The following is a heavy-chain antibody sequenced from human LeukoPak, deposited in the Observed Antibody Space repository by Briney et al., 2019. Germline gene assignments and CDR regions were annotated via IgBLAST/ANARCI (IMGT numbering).Heavy chain of an antibody. J-gene: IGHJ3*02. CDR3: ARPRGHRLVFDI. V-gene: IGHV4-34*01. Sequence: SETLSLTCAVYGGSFSGYYWSWIRQPPGKGLEWIGEINHSGSTNYDPSLKSRVTISVDTSKNQFSLKLSSVTAADTAVYYCARPRGHRLVFDIWGQGTMVTVSS. CDR2: INHSGST. CDR1: GGSFSGYY. D-gene: IGHD5-12*01.